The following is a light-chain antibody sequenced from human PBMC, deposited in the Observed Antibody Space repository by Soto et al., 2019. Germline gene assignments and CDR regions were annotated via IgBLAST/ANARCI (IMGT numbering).Light chain of an antibody. V-gene: IGLV2-14*01. CDR3: SSYTTSNTLV. CDR2: EVS. J-gene: IGLJ2*01. CDR1: SSDVGAYTY. Sequence: QSVLTQPASVSGSPGQSITISCTGTSSDVGAYTYVSWYQQHPGKAPKLMIFEVSDRPSGVSNRFSGSKSGNTASLTISGLQDEDEADYYCSSYTTSNTLVFGGGTKLTV.